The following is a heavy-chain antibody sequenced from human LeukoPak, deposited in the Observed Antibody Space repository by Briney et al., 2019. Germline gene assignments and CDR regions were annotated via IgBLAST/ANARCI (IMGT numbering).Heavy chain of an antibody. Sequence: SQTLSLTCTVPGGSISSGGYYWSWIRQHPGKGLEWIGYIYYSGSTYYNPSLKSRVTISVDTSKNQFSLKLSSVTAADTAVYYCARVASGVGYNWFDPWGQGTLVTVSP. D-gene: IGHD2-15*01. V-gene: IGHV4-31*02. J-gene: IGHJ5*02. CDR1: GGSISSGGYY. CDR2: IYYSGST. CDR3: ARVASGVGYNWFDP.